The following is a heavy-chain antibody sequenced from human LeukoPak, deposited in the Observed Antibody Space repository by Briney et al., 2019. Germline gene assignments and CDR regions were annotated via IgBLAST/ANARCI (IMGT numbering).Heavy chain of an antibody. Sequence: GGSLRLSCAASGFTFSSYSMNWVRQAPGKRLEWVSSISSSSSYIYYADSVKGRFTISRDNAKNSLYLQMNSLRAEDTAVYYCAKDREDGSYYTLDYWGQGTLVTVSS. CDR3: AKDREDGSYYTLDY. CDR2: ISSSSSYI. CDR1: GFTFSSYS. V-gene: IGHV3-21*01. D-gene: IGHD1-26*01. J-gene: IGHJ4*02.